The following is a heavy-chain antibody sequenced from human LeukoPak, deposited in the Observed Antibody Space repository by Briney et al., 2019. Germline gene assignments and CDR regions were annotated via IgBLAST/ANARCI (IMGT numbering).Heavy chain of an antibody. CDR2: IDWDDDK. Sequence: SGPTLVNPTQTLTXTCTFSGFSLRTSGMCVSWIRQRPGKALEWLARIDWDDDKYYSTSLKTRLTISKDTSKNQVALTMTNMDPLDTATYYCARVLRGPRDSSGNYYYFDYWGQGTPVTVSS. CDR3: ARVLRGPRDSSGNYYYFDY. V-gene: IGHV2-70*11. D-gene: IGHD3-22*01. J-gene: IGHJ4*02. CDR1: GFSLRTSGMC.